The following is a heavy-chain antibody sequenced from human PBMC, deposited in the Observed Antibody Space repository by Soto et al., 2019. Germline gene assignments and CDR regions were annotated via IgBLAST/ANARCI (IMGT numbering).Heavy chain of an antibody. J-gene: IGHJ4*02. Sequence: QVQLVQSGAEVKKPGSSVKVSCKASGGTFSSYTISWVRQAPGQGLEWMGRIIPILGIANYAQKFQGRVTITADKSTSTAYKELSSLRSEDTAVYYCAREVEMTTTRGGYFDYWGQGTLVTVSS. V-gene: IGHV1-69*08. CDR1: GGTFSSYT. D-gene: IGHD4-4*01. CDR2: IIPILGIA. CDR3: AREVEMTTTRGGYFDY.